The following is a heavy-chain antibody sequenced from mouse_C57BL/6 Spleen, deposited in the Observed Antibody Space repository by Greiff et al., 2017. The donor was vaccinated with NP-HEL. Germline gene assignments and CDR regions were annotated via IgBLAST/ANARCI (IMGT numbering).Heavy chain of an antibody. CDR2: IYPGNSDT. CDR1: GYTFTSYW. Sequence: EVQLQQSGTVLARPGASVKMSCKTSGYTFTSYWMHWVKQRPGQGLEWIGAIYPGNSDTSYNQKFKGKAKLTAVTSASTAYMELSSLTNEDSAVYYCTSVDDGYLPFAYWGQGTLVTVSA. D-gene: IGHD2-3*01. CDR3: TSVDDGYLPFAY. J-gene: IGHJ3*01. V-gene: IGHV1-5*01.